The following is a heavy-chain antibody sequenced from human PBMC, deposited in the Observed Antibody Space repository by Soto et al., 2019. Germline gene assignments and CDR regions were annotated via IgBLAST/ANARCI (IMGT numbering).Heavy chain of an antibody. CDR3: AKAPGYCISTSCYASFDH. D-gene: IGHD2-2*01. Sequence: EVLVLESGGGLVQPGGSLRLSCAASGFMFSSYAMSWVRQAPGKGLEWVSAISGNSGTTYFADSVKGRFAISRDNSKNTLFLEMNSLRAEDTAVYYCAKAPGYCISTSCYASFDHWGQGTLVTVSS. J-gene: IGHJ4*02. CDR2: ISGNSGTT. CDR1: GFMFSSYA. V-gene: IGHV3-23*01.